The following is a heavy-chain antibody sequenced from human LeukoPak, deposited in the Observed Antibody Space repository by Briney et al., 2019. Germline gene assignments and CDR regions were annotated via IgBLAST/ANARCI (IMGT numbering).Heavy chain of an antibody. J-gene: IGHJ4*02. Sequence: GASVKVSCKASGYTFTGYYMHWVRQAPGQGLEWMGIINPSGGSTSYAQKFQGRVTMTRDTSTSTVYMELSGLRSEDTAVYYCARQEGEVTGFDYWGQGTLVTVSS. CDR2: INPSGGST. CDR1: GYTFTGYY. CDR3: ARQEGEVTGFDY. V-gene: IGHV1-46*01. D-gene: IGHD3-10*01.